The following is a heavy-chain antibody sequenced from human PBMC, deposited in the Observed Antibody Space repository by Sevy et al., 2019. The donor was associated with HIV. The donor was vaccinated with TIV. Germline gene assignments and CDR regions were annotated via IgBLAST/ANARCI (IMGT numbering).Heavy chain of an antibody. D-gene: IGHD3-3*01. J-gene: IGHJ4*02. V-gene: IGHV3-21*01. CDR1: GFTFSSYS. Sequence: GGSLRLSCAASGFTFSSYSMNWVRQAPGKGLEWVSSISSSSSYIYYADSVKGRFTISRDNAKNSLNLQMNSLRAEDTAVYYCARGYYDFWSGLIGYWGQGTLVTVSS. CDR3: ARGYYDFWSGLIGY. CDR2: ISSSSSYI.